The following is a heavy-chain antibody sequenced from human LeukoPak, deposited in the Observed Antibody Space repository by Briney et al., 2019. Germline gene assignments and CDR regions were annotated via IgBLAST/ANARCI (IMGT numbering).Heavy chain of an antibody. CDR3: VRVSGSYGYYFDY. V-gene: IGHV3-20*04. Sequence: GVSLRLSCAASGFTFDDYGMSWVRQAPGKGLELVSGINWNGGSTGYADSVKGRFTISRDNAKNSLYLQMNSLRAEDTALYYCVRVSGSYGYYFDYWGQGTLVTVSS. J-gene: IGHJ4*02. CDR1: GFTFDDYG. D-gene: IGHD1-26*01. CDR2: INWNGGST.